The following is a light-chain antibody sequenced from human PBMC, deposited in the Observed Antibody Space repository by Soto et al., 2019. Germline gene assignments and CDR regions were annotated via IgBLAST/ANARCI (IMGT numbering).Light chain of an antibody. J-gene: IGKJ2*01. CDR2: GAS. CDR3: QQYDYWYT. V-gene: IGKV3-15*01. Sequence: EIVMTQSPATLSVSPGERATFSCRASQSVSTNLGWYQQRPGQAPRLLIYGASTRATGIPARFSGSGSGTEFTLTISSLQSEDFALYYCQQYDYWYTCGQGTKLEI. CDR1: QSVSTN.